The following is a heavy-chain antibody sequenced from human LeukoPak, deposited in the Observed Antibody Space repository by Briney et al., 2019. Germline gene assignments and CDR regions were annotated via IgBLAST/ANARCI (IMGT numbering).Heavy chain of an antibody. CDR2: VSYNGST. D-gene: IGHD6-19*01. Sequence: PSKTLSLTCTVSGGSISGYYWSWIRQPPGKGLEWIGYVSYNGSTNYNPSLKSRVSISVDTSKNQFSLNLRSLTAADTAVYYCARHGGGWSFDYWGQGTLITVSS. CDR3: ARHGGGWSFDY. V-gene: IGHV4-59*08. CDR1: GGSISGYY. J-gene: IGHJ4*02.